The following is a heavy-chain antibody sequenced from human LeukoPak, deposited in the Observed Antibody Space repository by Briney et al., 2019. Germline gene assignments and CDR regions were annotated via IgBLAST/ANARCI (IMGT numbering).Heavy chain of an antibody. V-gene: IGHV3-48*01. D-gene: IGHD1-1*01. CDR1: GFTFSTYG. CDR2: ISGSTSII. CDR3: ARGQLETDNWFDP. J-gene: IGHJ5*02. Sequence: GGSLRLSCAASGFTFSTYGMNWVRQAPGKGLEWVSYISGSTSIIHYADSVKGRFTISRDNAKNSLYLQMNSLKPEDTAVYDCARGQLETDNWFDPWGLGTLVTVSS.